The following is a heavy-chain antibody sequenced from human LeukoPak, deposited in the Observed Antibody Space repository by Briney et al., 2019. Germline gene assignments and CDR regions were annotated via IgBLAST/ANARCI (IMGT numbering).Heavy chain of an antibody. CDR2: IIPIFGTA. J-gene: IGHJ5*02. V-gene: IGHV1-69*06. CDR1: GGTFTSYA. D-gene: IGHD3-10*01. Sequence: GASVKVSCKASGGTFTSYAISWVRQAPGQGLEWMGGIIPIFGTANYAQKFQGRVTITADKSTSTAYMELSSLRSEDTAVYYCARDPDYYGSGSYYNGDYNWFDPWGQGTLVTVSS. CDR3: ARDPDYYGSGSYYNGDYNWFDP.